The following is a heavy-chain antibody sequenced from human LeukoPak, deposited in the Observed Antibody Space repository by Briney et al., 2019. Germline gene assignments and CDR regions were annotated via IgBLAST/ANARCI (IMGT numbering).Heavy chain of an antibody. V-gene: IGHV4-59*01. J-gene: IGHJ4*02. CDR1: GGSISSYY. CDR3: ARGYYDSSGYYYYFDY. CDR2: INYSGNT. Sequence: SETLSRTCTVSGGSISSYYWSWIRQPPGKGLEWIGYINYSGNTNYNPSLKSRVTISVDTSKNQFSLKLSSVTAADTAVYYCARGYYDSSGYYYYFDYWGQGTLVTVSS. D-gene: IGHD3-22*01.